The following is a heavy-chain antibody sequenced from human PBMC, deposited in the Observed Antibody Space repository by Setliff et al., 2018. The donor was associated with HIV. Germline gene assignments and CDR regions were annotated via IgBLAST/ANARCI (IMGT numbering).Heavy chain of an antibody. Sequence: GASVRLSCAASGFTFSSYSMNWVRQAPGKGLEWVSSISSSSSYIYYADSVKGRFTISRDNAKNSLYLQMNSLRAEDTAVYYCARRYSSSSTGFDYWGQGTLVTVSS. D-gene: IGHD6-6*01. V-gene: IGHV3-21*01. CDR2: ISSSSSYI. CDR3: ARRYSSSSTGFDY. CDR1: GFTFSSYS. J-gene: IGHJ4*02.